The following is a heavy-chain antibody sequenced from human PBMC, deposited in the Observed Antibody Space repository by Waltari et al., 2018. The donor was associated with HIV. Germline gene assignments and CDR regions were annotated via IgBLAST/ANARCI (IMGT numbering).Heavy chain of an antibody. CDR3: ARVSSAYYDSSGPPAAFDY. D-gene: IGHD3-22*01. J-gene: IGHJ4*02. V-gene: IGHV1-69*01. Sequence: QVQLVQSGAEVKKPGSSVKVACTASGGTFSSYAISWVRQARGQGLEWMGGIIPIFGTANYAQKFQGRVTITADESTSTAYMELSSLRSEDTAVYYCARVSSAYYDSSGPPAAFDYWGQGTLVTVSS. CDR1: GGTFSSYA. CDR2: IIPIFGTA.